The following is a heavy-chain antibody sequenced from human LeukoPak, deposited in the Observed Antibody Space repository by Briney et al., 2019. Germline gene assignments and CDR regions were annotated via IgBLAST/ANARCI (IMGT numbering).Heavy chain of an antibody. CDR1: GFTFSSYE. Sequence: PGGSLRLSCAASGFTFSSYEMNWVRQAPGKGLEWVSYISSSSSTIYYADSVKGRFTISRDNAKNSLYLQMNSLRAEDTAVYYCARVQRPHPYQLLLSNYYYYMDVWGKGTTVTVSS. V-gene: IGHV3-48*01. D-gene: IGHD2-2*01. CDR3: ARVQRPHPYQLLLSNYYYYMDV. J-gene: IGHJ6*03. CDR2: ISSSSSTI.